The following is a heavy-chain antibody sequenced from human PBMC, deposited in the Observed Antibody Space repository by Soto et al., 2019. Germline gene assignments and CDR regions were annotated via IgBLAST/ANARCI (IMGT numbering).Heavy chain of an antibody. J-gene: IGHJ6*03. V-gene: IGHV1-8*01. CDR3: ARGQGDFWSGYSLYYYYYMDV. CDR2: MNPNSGNT. Sequence: ASVKVSCKASGYTFTSYDINWVRQATGQGLEWMGWMNPNSGNTGYAQKFQGRVTMTRNTSISTAYMELSSLRSEDTAVYYCARGQGDFWSGYSLYYYYYMDVWGKGTTVTVS. CDR1: GYTFTSYD. D-gene: IGHD3-3*01.